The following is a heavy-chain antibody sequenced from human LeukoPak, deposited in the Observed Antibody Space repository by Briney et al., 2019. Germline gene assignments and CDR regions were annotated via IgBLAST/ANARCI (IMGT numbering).Heavy chain of an antibody. D-gene: IGHD5-12*01. V-gene: IGHV4-34*01. Sequence: SETLSLTCTVSGDSISVYYWTWIRQPAGKGLEWIGEINHSGSTNYNPSLKSRVTISVDTSKNQFSLKLSSVTAADTAVYYCAREEGGYGRARTPDYWGQGTLVTVSS. CDR2: INHSGST. CDR3: AREEGGYGRARTPDY. CDR1: GDSISVYY. J-gene: IGHJ4*02.